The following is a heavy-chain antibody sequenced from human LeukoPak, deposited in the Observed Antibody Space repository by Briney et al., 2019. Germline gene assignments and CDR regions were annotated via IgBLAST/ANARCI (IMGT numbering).Heavy chain of an antibody. Sequence: SETLSLTCGVYGESFSGFYWSWIRQTPGKGLQWIGEINHSGDINYNPSLESRVTISVDTSKRQFSLRLSSVTAADTAVYYCARLIIAVAATEEYWFDPWGQGTLVTVSS. CDR2: INHSGDI. J-gene: IGHJ5*02. CDR1: GESFSGFY. D-gene: IGHD6-19*01. V-gene: IGHV4-34*01. CDR3: ARLIIAVAATEEYWFDP.